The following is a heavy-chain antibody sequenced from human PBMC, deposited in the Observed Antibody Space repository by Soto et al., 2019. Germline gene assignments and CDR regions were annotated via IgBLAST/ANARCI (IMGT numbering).Heavy chain of an antibody. CDR2: IGRRSDI. CDR3: AREGYCSGGGCYALDV. J-gene: IGHJ6*02. Sequence: PGGSLRLSCEASGFSFSTYSMHWVRQAPGKGLEWVSSIGRRSDIYYADSVKGRFTISRDNAKNSVSLQMNSLRDEDTAVYYCAREGYCSGGGCYALDVWGQGTTVTVSS. V-gene: IGHV3-21*01. D-gene: IGHD2-15*01. CDR1: GFSFSTYS.